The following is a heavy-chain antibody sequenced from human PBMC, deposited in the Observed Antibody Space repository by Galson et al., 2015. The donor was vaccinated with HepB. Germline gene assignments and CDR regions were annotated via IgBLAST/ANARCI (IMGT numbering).Heavy chain of an antibody. D-gene: IGHD3-10*01. Sequence: SLRLSCAASGFTFSSYAMSWVRQAPGKGLEWVSGILGSDGTTYYADSVKGRFTISRDNSKNTLYLQMNSLRVEDTAVYYCAKWGGDHTMHYGMAVWGQGTTVTVSS. J-gene: IGHJ6*02. CDR1: GFTFSSYA. V-gene: IGHV3-23*01. CDR3: AKWGGDHTMHYGMAV. CDR2: ILGSDGTT.